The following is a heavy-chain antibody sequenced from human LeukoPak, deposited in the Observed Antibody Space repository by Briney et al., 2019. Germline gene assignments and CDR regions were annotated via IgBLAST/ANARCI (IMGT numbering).Heavy chain of an antibody. J-gene: IGHJ4*02. V-gene: IGHV3-11*01. CDR3: ATLTTVVTAYYFDY. Sequence: GGSLRLSCAASGFTFIDYYLTWVRHAPGKGLEWVSYISSSGNTIYYADSVKGRFTISRDNTKNSLYLQMNSLRADDTAVFYCATLTTVVTAYYFDYWGQGTLVTVSS. CDR2: ISSSGNTI. CDR1: GFTFIDYY. D-gene: IGHD4-23*01.